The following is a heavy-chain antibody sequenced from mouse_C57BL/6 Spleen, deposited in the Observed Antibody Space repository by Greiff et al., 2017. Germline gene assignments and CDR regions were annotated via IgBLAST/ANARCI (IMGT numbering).Heavy chain of an antibody. Sequence: QVQLQQSGPELVKPGASVKISCKASGYAFSSSWMNWVKQRPGKGLEWIGRIYPGDGDTNYNGKFKGKATLTADKSSSTAYMQLSSLTSEDSAVYFCAKADYCGSYCYAMDYWGQGTSVTVSS. J-gene: IGHJ4*01. CDR2: IYPGDGDT. V-gene: IGHV1-82*01. CDR1: GYAFSSSW. D-gene: IGHD1-1*01. CDR3: AKADYCGSYCYAMDY.